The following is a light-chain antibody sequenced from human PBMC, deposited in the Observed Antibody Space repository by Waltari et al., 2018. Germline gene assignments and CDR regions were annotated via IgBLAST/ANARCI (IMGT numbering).Light chain of an antibody. CDR1: SSGVGGYNY. J-gene: IGLJ2*01. V-gene: IGLV2-14*01. CDR3: SSYTSSRGL. CDR2: EDS. Sequence: QSALTQPAAVSGSPGQSITISCTGTSSGVGGYNYVSWYQQPPGKAPKLLIYEDSNRPSGVSNRFSGPKSGNTASLTISGLQAEDEADYYCSSYTSSRGLFGGGTKLTVL.